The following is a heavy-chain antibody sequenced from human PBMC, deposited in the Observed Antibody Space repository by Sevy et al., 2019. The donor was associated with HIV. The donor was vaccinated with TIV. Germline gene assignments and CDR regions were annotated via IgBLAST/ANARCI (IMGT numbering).Heavy chain of an antibody. CDR1: GYTFTGYY. Sequence: ASVKVSCKASGYTFTGYYMHWVRQAPGQGLEWMGWINPNSGGTNYAQKFQGRVTMTRDTSISTAYMELSRLRSDDTAVYYCARDPLYYYGSGSYGNWFDPWGQGTLVTVSS. CDR2: INPNSGGT. D-gene: IGHD3-10*01. V-gene: IGHV1-2*02. CDR3: ARDPLYYYGSGSYGNWFDP. J-gene: IGHJ5*02.